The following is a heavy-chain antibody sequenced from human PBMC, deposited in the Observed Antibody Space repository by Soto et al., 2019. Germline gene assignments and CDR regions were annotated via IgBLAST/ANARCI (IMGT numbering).Heavy chain of an antibody. CDR1: GNTFSNYA. D-gene: IGHD6-19*01. V-gene: IGHV3-23*01. J-gene: IGHJ4*02. Sequence: EVQLLESGGGLVPPGGFLRLSCEASGNTFSNYAMTWVRQAPGKGLEWVSAISGSGGSTYYADSVKGRFTISRDNSRDTLFLQMNSLTADDTAVYYCAKATTNGGWFNPFDSWGQGALVTVSS. CDR2: ISGSGGST. CDR3: AKATTNGGWFNPFDS.